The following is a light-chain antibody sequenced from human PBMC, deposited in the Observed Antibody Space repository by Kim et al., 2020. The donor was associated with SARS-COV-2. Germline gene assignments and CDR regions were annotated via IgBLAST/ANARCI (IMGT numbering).Light chain of an antibody. V-gene: IGLV3-19*01. Sequence: SSELTQDPAVSVALGQTVRITCQGDSLRSYYASWYQQKPGQAPVLVIYGKNNRPSGIPDRFSGPSSGHTASLTITGAQAEDEADYYCNSRDSSGNHWVFG. J-gene: IGLJ3*02. CDR1: SLRSYY. CDR3: NSRDSSGNHWV. CDR2: GKN.